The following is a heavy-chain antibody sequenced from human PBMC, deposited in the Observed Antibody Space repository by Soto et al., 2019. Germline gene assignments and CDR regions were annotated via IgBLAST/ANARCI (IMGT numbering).Heavy chain of an antibody. CDR1: GFTFSSYG. J-gene: IGHJ4*02. CDR2: ISSNGINE. Sequence: GGSLRLSCAASGFTFSSYGMHWVRQAPGKGLEWVAVISSNGINEFYSDSAMGRFTISRDDSKNTLYLQLNSLRAEDTAVYYCAKDEIMYSRTSGPFDYWGQGTPVTVSS. V-gene: IGHV3-30*18. CDR3: AKDEIMYSRTSGPFDY. D-gene: IGHD6-13*01.